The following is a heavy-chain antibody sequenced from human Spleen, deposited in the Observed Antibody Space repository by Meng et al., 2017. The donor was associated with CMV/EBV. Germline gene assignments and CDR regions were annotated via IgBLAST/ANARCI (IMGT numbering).Heavy chain of an antibody. CDR1: GGYF. D-gene: IGHD3-22*01. CDR3: ARTRYFYDTSGHAHSATVFDY. CDR2: IYYSGST. J-gene: IGHJ4*02. V-gene: IGHV4-31*02. Sequence: GGYFWSWIRQHPGRGLEWIGYIYYSGSTYYNPSLKSRVTISVDTSKNQFSLKLSSVTAADTAVYSCARTRYFYDTSGHAHSATVFDYWGQGTLVTVSS.